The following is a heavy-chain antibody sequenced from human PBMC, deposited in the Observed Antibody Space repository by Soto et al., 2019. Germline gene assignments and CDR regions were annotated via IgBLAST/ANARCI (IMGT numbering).Heavy chain of an antibody. D-gene: IGHD1-20*01. CDR3: AKVYNWSPGENYFDY. CDR2: ISGSGGST. Sequence: PGGSLRLSCAASGFTFSSYAMSWVRQAPGKRLEWVSAISGSGGSTYYADSVKGRFTISRDNSKNTLYLQMNSLRAEDTAVYYCAKVYNWSPGENYFDYWGQGNVVIVS. CDR1: GFTFSSYA. V-gene: IGHV3-23*01. J-gene: IGHJ4*02.